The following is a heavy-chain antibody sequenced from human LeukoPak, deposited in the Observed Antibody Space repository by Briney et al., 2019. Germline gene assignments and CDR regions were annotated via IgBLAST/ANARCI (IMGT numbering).Heavy chain of an antibody. CDR3: ARGSNYGSGSYYP. J-gene: IGHJ5*02. D-gene: IGHD3-10*01. V-gene: IGHV4-4*09. CDR2: IYTSGST. CDR1: AGSISSFY. Sequence: SETLSLTCTVSAGSISSFYWSWIRQPPGKGLEWIGYIYTSGSTNYNTSLKSRVTISVDTSKNQFSLKLSSVTAADTAVYYCARGSNYGSGSYYPWGQGTLVTVSS.